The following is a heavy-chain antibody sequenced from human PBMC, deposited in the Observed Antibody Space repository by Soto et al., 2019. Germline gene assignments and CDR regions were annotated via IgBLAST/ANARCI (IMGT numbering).Heavy chain of an antibody. D-gene: IGHD4-17*01. V-gene: IGHV3-30-3*01. CDR1: GFTVGTYV. Sequence: GGSLRISCAASGFTVGTYVMHWVRQAPGKGLEWVAVTSYDGGNKYYADSVKGRFTISRDNSNNTLYLQMNNLRAEDTAVYYCARAPYYGDTGDYWGQGTLVTVSS. CDR3: ARAPYYGDTGDY. J-gene: IGHJ4*02. CDR2: TSYDGGNK.